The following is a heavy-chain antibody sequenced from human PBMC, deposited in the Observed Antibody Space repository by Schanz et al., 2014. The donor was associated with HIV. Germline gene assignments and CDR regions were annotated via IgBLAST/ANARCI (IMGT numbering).Heavy chain of an antibody. V-gene: IGHV4-34*02. Sequence: QVQVQQWGAGLLKPSATLSLTCAVYGASLSGHQWTWIRQPPGKGLEWIGEINHRRSTSYNPSLKSRVTISVDTSKTQFPLKLTSVTAADTAVYYCARSYYYDGSPLPLDSWGQGTLVTVSS. CDR2: INHRRST. J-gene: IGHJ4*02. CDR1: GASLSGHQ. CDR3: ARSYYYDGSPLPLDS. D-gene: IGHD3-22*01.